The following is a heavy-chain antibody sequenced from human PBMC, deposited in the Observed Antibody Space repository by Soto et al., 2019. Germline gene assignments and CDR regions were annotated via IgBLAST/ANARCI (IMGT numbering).Heavy chain of an antibody. CDR1: GFTVSSNY. J-gene: IGHJ6*02. D-gene: IGHD3-10*01. V-gene: IGHV3-53*01. Sequence: EVQLVEFGGGLIQPGGSLRLSCAASGFTVSSNYMGWVRQAPGKGLEWVSVIYSGGSTYYADSVKGRFTISRDNSKNTVYLQRNSLRAEDTAVYYCVREKGYYYGSGSDYKSSYAMDVWGQGTTVTVSS. CDR3: VREKGYYYGSGSDYKSSYAMDV. CDR2: IYSGGST.